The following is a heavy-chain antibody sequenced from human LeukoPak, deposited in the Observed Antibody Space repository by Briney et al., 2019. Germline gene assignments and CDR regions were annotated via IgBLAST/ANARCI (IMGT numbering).Heavy chain of an antibody. J-gene: IGHJ4*02. D-gene: IGHD6-19*01. CDR3: AREQIAVATTGFDY. V-gene: IGHV4-59*01. CDR1: GGSISSYY. CDR2: FYYSGST. Sequence: SETLSLTCSVSGGSISSYYWSWIRQPPGQGLEWIGIFYYSGSTNYNPSLKSRVTISVDTSKNQFSLKLSSVTAADTAVYYCAREQIAVATTGFDYWGQGTLVTVSS.